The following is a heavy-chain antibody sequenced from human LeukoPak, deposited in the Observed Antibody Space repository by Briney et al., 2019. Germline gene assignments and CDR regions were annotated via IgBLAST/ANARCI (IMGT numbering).Heavy chain of an antibody. Sequence: GGSLRLSCAASGFTFSSYAMSWVRQAPGKGLEWVSAISGSGGSTYYADSVKGRFTISRDNSKNTLYLQMNSLRVEDTAVYYCTRGPPDGSGNYYPGDFWGQGTLVTVSS. V-gene: IGHV3-23*01. J-gene: IGHJ4*02. CDR2: ISGSGGST. CDR1: GFTFSSYA. D-gene: IGHD3-10*01. CDR3: TRGPPDGSGNYYPGDF.